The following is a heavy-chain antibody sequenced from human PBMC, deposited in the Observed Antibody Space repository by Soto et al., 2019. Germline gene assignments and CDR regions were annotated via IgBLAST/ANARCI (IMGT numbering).Heavy chain of an antibody. CDR2: IKSKTDGGTT. D-gene: IGHD3-22*01. CDR3: TTIHHYCYDSSGYYPCDY. Sequence: ETLSLTCTVSGGSISSYYWSWIRQPPGKGLEWVGRIKSKTDGGTTDYAAPVKGRFTISRDDSKNTLYLQMNSLKTEDTAVYYCTTIHHYCYDSSGYYPCDYWGQGTLVTVSS. V-gene: IGHV3-15*07. CDR1: GGSISSYY. J-gene: IGHJ4*02.